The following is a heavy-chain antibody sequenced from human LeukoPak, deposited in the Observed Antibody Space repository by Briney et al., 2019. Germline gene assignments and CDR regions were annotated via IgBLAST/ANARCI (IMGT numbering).Heavy chain of an antibody. CDR2: IYYSGST. CDR1: GGSISSYY. V-gene: IGHV4-59*01. Sequence: SETLSLTCTVSGGSISSYYWSWIRQPPGKGLEWSGYIYYSGSTNYNPSLKSRVTISVDKSKNKFSLKLSSVTAADTAVYYCARHDSSGPALDYWGQGTLVTVSS. CDR3: ARHDSSGPALDY. J-gene: IGHJ4*02. D-gene: IGHD3-22*01.